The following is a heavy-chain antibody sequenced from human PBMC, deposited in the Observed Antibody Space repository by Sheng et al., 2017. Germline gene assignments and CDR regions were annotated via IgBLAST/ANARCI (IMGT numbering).Heavy chain of an antibody. J-gene: IGHJ3*02. Sequence: QVHLQQCGAGLLKPSETLSLTCAVYGGSLSDYHWTWIRQPPGRAGVCWGNPSPMEAPDYNPSLKSRVTISVDTSKNQVSLRLTSVTAADTAVYYCARPDEGASFTIWGQGTTVTVSS. D-gene: IGHD3-16*01. V-gene: IGHV4-34*01. CDR2: PSPMEAP. CDR3: ARPDEGASFTI. CDR1: GGSLSDYH.